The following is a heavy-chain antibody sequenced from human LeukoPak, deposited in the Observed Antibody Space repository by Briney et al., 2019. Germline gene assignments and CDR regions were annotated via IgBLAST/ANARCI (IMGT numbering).Heavy chain of an antibody. J-gene: IGHJ3*02. D-gene: IGHD4-17*01. Sequence: PETLSLTSAVYGGSFTGDDWSRGAEPPGNQGEGIGEINHSGSTNYNPSLKSRVTISVDTSKHQFSLKLSSVTAADTAVYYCAKGARTATRAFDIWGQGTMDTVPS. CDR3: AKGARTATRAFDI. CDR2: INHSGST. CDR1: GGSFTGDD. V-gene: IGHV4-34*01.